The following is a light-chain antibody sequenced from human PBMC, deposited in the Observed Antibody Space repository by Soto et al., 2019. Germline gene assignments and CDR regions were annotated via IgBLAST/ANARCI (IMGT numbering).Light chain of an antibody. CDR3: QPYNNWPIT. J-gene: IGKJ5*01. V-gene: IGKV3-15*01. Sequence: EIVMTHSPATLSVSPGETATLSCRASQTITTNLAWYQKNPGQAPRLLIYGAYTRATGITDRFSGSGSGTEFTLTISSLQSEDFAFYYCQPYNNWPITVGPVTRLEIK. CDR1: QTITTN. CDR2: GAY.